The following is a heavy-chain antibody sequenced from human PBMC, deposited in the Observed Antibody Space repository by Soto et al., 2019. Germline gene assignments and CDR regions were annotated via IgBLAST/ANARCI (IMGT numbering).Heavy chain of an antibody. CDR2: IKSKTDGGTT. J-gene: IGHJ3*02. V-gene: IGHV3-15*01. CDR1: GFTFSNAW. CDR3: TTEPHYGDYVGAFDI. Sequence: PGGSLRLSCAASGFTFSNAWMSWVRQAPGRGLEWVGRIKSKTDGGTTDYAAPVKGRFTISRDDSKNTLYLQMNSLKTEDTAVYYCTTEPHYGDYVGAFDIWGQGTMVTVSS. D-gene: IGHD4-17*01.